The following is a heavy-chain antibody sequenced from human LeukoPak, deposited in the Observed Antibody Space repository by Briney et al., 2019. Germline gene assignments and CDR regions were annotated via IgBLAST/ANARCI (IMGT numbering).Heavy chain of an antibody. CDR3: AKATYSSGWQGFEYFQH. Sequence: ASVKVSCKASGYTFTGYYMHWVRQAPGQGLEWMGWINPNSGGTNYAQKFQGRVTMTRDTSISTAYMELSRLRSDDTAVYYCAKATYSSGWQGFEYFQHWGQGTLVTVSS. CDR2: INPNSGGT. V-gene: IGHV1-2*02. CDR1: GYTFTGYY. J-gene: IGHJ1*01. D-gene: IGHD6-19*01.